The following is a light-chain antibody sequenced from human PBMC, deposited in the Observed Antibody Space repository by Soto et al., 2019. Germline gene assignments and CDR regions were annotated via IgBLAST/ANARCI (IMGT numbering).Light chain of an antibody. CDR3: QQYNHWPPKT. J-gene: IGKJ1*01. V-gene: IGKV3-15*01. CDR2: AAS. Sequence: DIMMKQSPAALSVLPCDRATLSPRAGQSAVINAAWYQWTPGQSPRLLIYAASTRASDIPARFIGSGFGTEFTLTISSLQPEDFAVYFCQQYNHWPPKTFGQGTKVDI. CDR1: QSAVIN.